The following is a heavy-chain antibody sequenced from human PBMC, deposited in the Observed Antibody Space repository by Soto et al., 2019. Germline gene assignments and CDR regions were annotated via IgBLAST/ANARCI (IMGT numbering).Heavy chain of an antibody. V-gene: IGHV1-8*01. CDR1: GYTFTSYD. J-gene: IGHJ6*02. Sequence: QVQLVQSGAEVKKPGSSVKVSCKASGYTFTSYDINWVRQATGQGLEWMGWMKPNSGNTGYAQKFQGRVTMTRNTSISTAYMELSSLRSEDTAVYYCARWGSYRPNYYYYGMDVWGQGTTVTVSS. D-gene: IGHD3-16*02. CDR3: ARWGSYRPNYYYYGMDV. CDR2: MKPNSGNT.